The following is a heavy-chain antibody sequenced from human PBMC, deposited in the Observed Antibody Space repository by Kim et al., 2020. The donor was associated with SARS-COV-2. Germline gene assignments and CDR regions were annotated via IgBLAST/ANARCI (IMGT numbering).Heavy chain of an antibody. J-gene: IGHJ4*02. V-gene: IGHV1-3*01. CDR3: ARSLYGSGGYFDH. D-gene: IGHD3-10*01. Sequence: KYSEDVQDRVTITKDTSVSTDYMELSSLTSEDTAVYYCARSLYGSGGYFDHWGQGTLVTVAS.